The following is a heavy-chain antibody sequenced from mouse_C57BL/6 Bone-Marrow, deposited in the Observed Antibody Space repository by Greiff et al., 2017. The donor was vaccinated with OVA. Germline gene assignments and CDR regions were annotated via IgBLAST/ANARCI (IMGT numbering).Heavy chain of an antibody. Sequence: VQLQESGAELVRPGTSVKMSCKASGYTFTNYWIGWAKQRPGHGLEWIGDIYPGGGYTNYNEKFKGKATLTADKSSSTAYMQFSSLTSEDSAIYYCARDSRRWYFDVWGTGTTVTVSS. J-gene: IGHJ1*03. CDR1: GYTFTNYW. V-gene: IGHV1-63*01. CDR2: IYPGGGYT. CDR3: ARDSRRWYFDV.